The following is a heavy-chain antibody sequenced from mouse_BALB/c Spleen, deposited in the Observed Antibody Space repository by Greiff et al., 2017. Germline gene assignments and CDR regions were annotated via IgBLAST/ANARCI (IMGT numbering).Heavy chain of an antibody. J-gene: IGHJ3*01. CDR2: ISSGSSTI. D-gene: IGHD4-1*01. Sequence: EVQLVESGGGLVQPGGSRKLSCAASGFTFSSFGMHWVRQAPEKGLEWVAYISSGSSTIYYADTVKGRFTISRDNPKNTLFLQMTSLRSEDTAMYYCARTGTQGGFAYWGQGTLVTVSA. V-gene: IGHV5-17*02. CDR3: ARTGTQGGFAY. CDR1: GFTFSSFG.